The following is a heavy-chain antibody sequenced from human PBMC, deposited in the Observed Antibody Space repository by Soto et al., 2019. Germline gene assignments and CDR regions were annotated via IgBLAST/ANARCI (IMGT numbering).Heavy chain of an antibody. CDR1: GFTFSSYS. D-gene: IGHD3-9*01. Sequence: EVQLVESGGGLVKPGGSLRLSCAASGFTFSSYSMNWVRQAPGKGLEWVSSISSSSSYIYYADSVKGRFTISRDNAKNSLYLQMNSMRAEDTAVYYCARDSGYYDILTGPRGDYWGPGTLVTVSS. J-gene: IGHJ4*02. CDR2: ISSSSSYI. V-gene: IGHV3-21*01. CDR3: ARDSGYYDILTGPRGDY.